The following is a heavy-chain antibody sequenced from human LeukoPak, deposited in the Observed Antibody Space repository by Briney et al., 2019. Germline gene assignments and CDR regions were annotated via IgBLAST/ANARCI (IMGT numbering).Heavy chain of an antibody. Sequence: SGTLSLTCTVSGGSISSSYYYWGWVRQPPGKGLEWIGSLYYSGWSTYYNPSLKSRVTISVDTSKNQFSLKLSSVTAADTAVYYCARGGEWELPLEFDYWGQGTLVTVSS. CDR2: LYYSGWST. J-gene: IGHJ4*02. CDR1: GGSISSSYYY. D-gene: IGHD1-26*01. CDR3: ARGGEWELPLEFDY. V-gene: IGHV4-39*07.